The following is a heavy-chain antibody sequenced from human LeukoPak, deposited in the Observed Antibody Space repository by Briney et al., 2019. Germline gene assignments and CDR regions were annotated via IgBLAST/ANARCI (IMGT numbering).Heavy chain of an antibody. D-gene: IGHD1-26*01. V-gene: IGHV1-18*03. Sequence: ASVKVSCKASGYTFTGYYMHWGRQAPGQGLEWMGRISGYNGNTKSAPKLQGRVTMTTDTSTDTAYLELGSLRVDDMAIYYCARDLGPYTGSYYSYYHYMDVWGEGTSVTVSS. CDR1: GYTFTGYY. CDR2: ISGYNGNT. J-gene: IGHJ6*03. CDR3: ARDLGPYTGSYYSYYHYMDV.